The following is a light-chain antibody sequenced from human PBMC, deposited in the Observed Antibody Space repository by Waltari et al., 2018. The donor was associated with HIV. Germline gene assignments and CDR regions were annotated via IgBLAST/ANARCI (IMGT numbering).Light chain of an antibody. V-gene: IGLV1-47*01. CDR1: TSNIGSNY. Sequence: SVLTQPPSASGTPGQRVTISCSGSTSNIGSNYVFWYQHSPGTAPKLLIQRNNRRPSGVPDRFSGSTSGTSASLAISGLRYEDEADYYCVAWDDSLRGVLFGGGTKVAVL. CDR2: RNN. CDR3: VAWDDSLRGVL. J-gene: IGLJ2*01.